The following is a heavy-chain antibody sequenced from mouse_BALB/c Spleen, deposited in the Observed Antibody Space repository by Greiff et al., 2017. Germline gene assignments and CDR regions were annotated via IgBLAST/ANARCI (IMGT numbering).Heavy chain of an antibody. D-gene: IGHD6-1*01. V-gene: IGHV2-4-1*01. CDR1: GFSLTSYG. CDR2: IWSGGST. J-gene: IGHJ1*01. CDR3: ARNPSSHWYFDV. Sequence: VQLQQSGPGLVQPSQSLSITCTVSGFSLTSYGVHWVRQSPGKGLEWLGVIWSGGSTDYNAAFISRLSISKDNSKSQVFFKMNSLQADDTAIYYCARNPSSHWYFDVWGAGTTVTVSS.